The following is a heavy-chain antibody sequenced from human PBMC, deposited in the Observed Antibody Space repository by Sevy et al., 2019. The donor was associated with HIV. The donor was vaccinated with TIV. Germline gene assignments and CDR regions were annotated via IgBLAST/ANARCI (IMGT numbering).Heavy chain of an antibody. CDR2: IQYDGSNK. Sequence: LSLTCAASGFSFSSYGMHWVRQAPGKGLEWMSYIQYDGSNKDYADSVKDRFTISRDNSKNTLYLQMNSLRVEDTAVFYCVKEGGGEGGDHWGQGTLVTVSS. CDR3: VKEGGGEGGDH. V-gene: IGHV3-30*02. D-gene: IGHD2-21*01. J-gene: IGHJ4*02. CDR1: GFSFSSYG.